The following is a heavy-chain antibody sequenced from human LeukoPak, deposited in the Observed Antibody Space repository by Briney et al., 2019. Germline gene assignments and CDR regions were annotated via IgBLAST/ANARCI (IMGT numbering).Heavy chain of an antibody. V-gene: IGHV4-31*03. D-gene: IGHD1-14*01. Sequence: SQTLSLTCTVSGGSISSGGYYWSWIRQHPGKGLEWIGYIYYSGSTYYKPSLKSRVTMSVDTSNNHFSLKLTSVTAADTAVYFCAYNRDFALDNWGQGTLVTVSS. CDR1: GGSISSGGYY. CDR3: AYNRDFALDN. CDR2: IYYSGST. J-gene: IGHJ4*02.